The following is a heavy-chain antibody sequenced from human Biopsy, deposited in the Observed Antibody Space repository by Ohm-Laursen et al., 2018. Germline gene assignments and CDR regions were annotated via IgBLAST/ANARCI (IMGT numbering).Heavy chain of an antibody. Sequence: ASVSVSCKASGLSFTGSYIHWARQPPGQGLEWLGWISPKSGGTNYAQKFQGNITLTKNTSMSTAYMEMSGLRSDDTAVYYCALQSVAQMKNFDYWGQGTLVTVSS. D-gene: IGHD6-19*01. CDR2: ISPKSGGT. J-gene: IGHJ4*02. CDR1: GLSFTGSY. CDR3: ALQSVAQMKNFDY. V-gene: IGHV1-2*02.